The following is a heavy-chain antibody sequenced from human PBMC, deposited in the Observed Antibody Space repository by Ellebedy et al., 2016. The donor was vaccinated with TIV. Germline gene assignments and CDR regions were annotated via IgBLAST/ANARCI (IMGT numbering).Heavy chain of an antibody. CDR2: ISAYNDNT. CDR3: ARERDVLLWFGELSGMDV. J-gene: IGHJ6*02. CDR1: GYAFTSYG. Sequence: AASVKVSCKASGYAFTSYGISWVRQAPGQGLEWMGWISAYNDNTNYAQKLQGRVTMTTDTSTSTAYMELRSLRSDDTAVYYCARERDVLLWFGELSGMDVWGQGTTVTVSS. D-gene: IGHD3-10*01. V-gene: IGHV1-18*01.